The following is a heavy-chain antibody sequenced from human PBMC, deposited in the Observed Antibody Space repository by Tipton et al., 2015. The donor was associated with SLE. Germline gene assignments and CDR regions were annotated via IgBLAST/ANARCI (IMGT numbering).Heavy chain of an antibody. Sequence: QLVQSGAEVKKPGSSVKVSCKASGGTFSSYAISWVRQAPGQGLEWMGGIIPILGIANYAQKFQGRVTITTDESTSTAYMELSSLRSDDTAAYYCARDSSSTSGRSGYYYYYYMDVWGKGTTVTISS. CDR2: IIPILGIA. D-gene: IGHD2-2*01. J-gene: IGHJ6*03. V-gene: IGHV1-69*05. CDR3: ARDSSSTSGRSGYYYYYYMDV. CDR1: GGTFSSYA.